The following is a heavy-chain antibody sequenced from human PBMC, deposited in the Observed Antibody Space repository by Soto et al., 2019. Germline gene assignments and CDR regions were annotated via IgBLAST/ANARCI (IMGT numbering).Heavy chain of an antibody. CDR2: IFYNGTT. V-gene: IGHV4-59*13. Sequence: PSETLSLTCSVSGGFIRTYFWSWSRQVPGKGPEWIGYIFYNGTTNYNPSLKSRVAMSVDTSKNQFSLKLNSVTAADTAVYYCARSPPQLRFLVRWCDPWGPGTQVTVSS. J-gene: IGHJ5*02. D-gene: IGHD3-3*01. CDR1: GGFIRTYF. CDR3: ARSPPQLRFLVRWCDP.